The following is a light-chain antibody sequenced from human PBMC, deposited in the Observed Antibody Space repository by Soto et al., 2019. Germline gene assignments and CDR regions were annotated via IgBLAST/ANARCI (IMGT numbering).Light chain of an antibody. CDR2: SAS. Sequence: EIVLTQSPDTLSFSPGDRATLSCRASQSVSSNLAWYQQRPGQAPRLLIYSASSRHTDIPDRFSGGGSGTEFTLTVDSLQTEDFGVYYCQQYNVWPQTFGQGTKVDIK. V-gene: IGKV3-15*01. CDR1: QSVSSN. J-gene: IGKJ1*01. CDR3: QQYNVWPQT.